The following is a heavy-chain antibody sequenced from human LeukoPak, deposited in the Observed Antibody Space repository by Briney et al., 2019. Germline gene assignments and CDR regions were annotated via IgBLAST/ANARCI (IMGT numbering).Heavy chain of an antibody. CDR3: ARHLNLYFDWRNYYYYMDV. D-gene: IGHD3-9*01. J-gene: IGHJ6*03. V-gene: IGHV3-23*01. Sequence: GGSLRLSCAASGFTFSSYAMSWVRQAPGKGLEWVSAISGSGGSTYYADSVKGRFTISRDNSKNTLYLQMNSLRAEDTAVYYCARHLNLYFDWRNYYYYMDVWGKGTTVTVSS. CDR2: ISGSGGST. CDR1: GFTFSSYA.